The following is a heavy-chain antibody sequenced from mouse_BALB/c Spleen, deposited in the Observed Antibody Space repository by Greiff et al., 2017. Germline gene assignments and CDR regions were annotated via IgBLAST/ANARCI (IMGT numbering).Heavy chain of an antibody. V-gene: IGHV5-4*02. CDR1: GFTFSDYY. Sequence: EVMLVESGGGLLKPGGSLKLSCAASGFTFSDYYMYWVRQTPEKRLEWVATISDGGSYTYYPDSVKGRFTISRDNAKNNLYLQMSSLKSEDTAMYYCARDEDYPFAYWGQGTLVTVSA. D-gene: IGHD5-5*01. CDR2: ISDGGSYT. J-gene: IGHJ3*01. CDR3: ARDEDYPFAY.